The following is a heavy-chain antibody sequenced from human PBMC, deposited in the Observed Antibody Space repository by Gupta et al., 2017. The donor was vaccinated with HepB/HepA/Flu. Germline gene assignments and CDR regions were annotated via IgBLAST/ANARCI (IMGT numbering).Heavy chain of an antibody. Sequence: EVQLVESGGDLVQPGGSLRLSCAASGFTFIDYWMSWVRQAPGKGLEWVANIKKDGSEKYYVDSVKGRFIISRENAKNSLYLQMNSLRVEDTAVYYCARPGFAAAATFGWFNPWGQGTLVTVSS. CDR3: ARPGFAAAATFGWFNP. CDR2: IKKDGSEK. D-gene: IGHD6-13*01. V-gene: IGHV3-7*01. J-gene: IGHJ5*02. CDR1: GFTFIDYW.